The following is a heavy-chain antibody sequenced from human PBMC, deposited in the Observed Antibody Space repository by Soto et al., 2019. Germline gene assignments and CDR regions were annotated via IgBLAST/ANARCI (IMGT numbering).Heavy chain of an antibody. CDR3: AKGLALMADH. CDR2: ILYDGSKE. V-gene: IGHV3-30*18. Sequence: PGGSLRLSCTASGFSFNTYVMDWVRQAPGKGLEWVARILYDGSKEYYADPVKGRFTISRDNSKNTLYLQMDSLRVEDTAVYYCAKGLALMADHWGQGTPVTVSS. D-gene: IGHD2-21*01. CDR1: GFSFNTYV. J-gene: IGHJ4*02.